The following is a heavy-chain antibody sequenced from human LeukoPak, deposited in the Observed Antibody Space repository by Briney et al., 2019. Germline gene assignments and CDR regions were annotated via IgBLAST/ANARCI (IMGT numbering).Heavy chain of an antibody. Sequence: ASVTVSCKASGYTFTSYGISWVRQAPGQGLEWMGWISAYNGNTNYAQRLQGRVTMTTDTSTSTAYMELRSLRSDDTAVYYCARGSRTLTMIVVGYYFDYWGQGTLVTVSS. CDR3: ARGSRTLTMIVVGYYFDY. J-gene: IGHJ4*02. V-gene: IGHV1-18*01. CDR2: ISAYNGNT. CDR1: GYTFTSYG. D-gene: IGHD3-22*01.